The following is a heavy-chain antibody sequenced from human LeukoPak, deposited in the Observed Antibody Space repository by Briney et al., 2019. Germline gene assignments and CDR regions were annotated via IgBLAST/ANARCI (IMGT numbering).Heavy chain of an antibody. D-gene: IGHD3-22*01. V-gene: IGHV3-30-3*02. CDR1: GFTFSSYA. CDR3: AKIGSSGYKIIYFDY. J-gene: IGHJ4*02. Sequence: GGSLRLSCAASGFTFSSYAMHWVRQVPGKGLEWVAVISYDGSNKYYADSVKGRFTISRDNSKNTLYLQMNSLRAEDTAVYYCAKIGSSGYKIIYFDYWGQGTLVTVSS. CDR2: ISYDGSNK.